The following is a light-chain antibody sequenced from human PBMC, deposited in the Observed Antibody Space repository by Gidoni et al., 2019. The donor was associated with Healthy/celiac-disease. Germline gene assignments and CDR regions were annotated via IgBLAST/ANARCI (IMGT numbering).Light chain of an antibody. CDR3: QQYDNLPCS. Sequence: DLQMTLSPSSLSASVGDRVTITSHASQDISNYLNWYQQKPGKAPKLLIDDASNLETGVPQRFSGSGSGTDFTFTISSLQPEDIATYYCQQYDNLPCSFGQGTKLEIK. V-gene: IGKV1-33*01. CDR1: QDISNY. CDR2: DAS. J-gene: IGKJ2*04.